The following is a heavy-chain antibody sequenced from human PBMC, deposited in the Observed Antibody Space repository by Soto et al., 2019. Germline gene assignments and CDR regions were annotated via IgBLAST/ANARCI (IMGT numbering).Heavy chain of an antibody. Sequence: EVQVLESGGGLVQSGGSLRLSCAASGFTFNMHAMNWVRQAPGKGLEWVSAISGRGDSTYYADSVKGRFTISRDNSKNTLYLQMNSMRAEDTAVYYCAKAGPSSGYYYASDYWGQGTLVTVSS. D-gene: IGHD3-22*01. V-gene: IGHV3-23*01. CDR3: AKAGPSSGYYYASDY. J-gene: IGHJ4*02. CDR1: GFTFNMHA. CDR2: ISGRGDST.